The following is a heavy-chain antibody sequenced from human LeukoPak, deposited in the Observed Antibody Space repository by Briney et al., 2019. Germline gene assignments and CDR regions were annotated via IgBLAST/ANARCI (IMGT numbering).Heavy chain of an antibody. CDR3: AREYYYDRSGYYGWFDP. J-gene: IGHJ5*02. Sequence: GGSLRLSCAASGFTFSSYAMSWVRQAPGKGLEWVSAISGSGGSTYYADSVKGRFTISRDNSKNTLYLQMNSLRAEDTAVYYCAREYYYDRSGYYGWFDPWGQGTLVTVSS. V-gene: IGHV3-23*01. CDR2: ISGSGGST. CDR1: GFTFSSYA. D-gene: IGHD3-22*01.